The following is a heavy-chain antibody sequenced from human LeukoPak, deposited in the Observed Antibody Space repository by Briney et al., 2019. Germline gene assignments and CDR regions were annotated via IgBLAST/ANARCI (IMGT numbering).Heavy chain of an antibody. CDR2: IYSSGST. CDR1: GFTLSSSY. V-gene: IGHV3-66*01. D-gene: IGHD5-24*01. J-gene: IGHJ6*01. CDR3: AGKAANYGREV. Sequence: AGSLRLSCAPSGFTLSSSYMSWVRQAPGKGLEWVSIIYSSGSTYYADSVKGRFTISRDNSKNTVYLQMNSLRAEDTGLYYWAGKAANYGREVWAGGPRVSVPS.